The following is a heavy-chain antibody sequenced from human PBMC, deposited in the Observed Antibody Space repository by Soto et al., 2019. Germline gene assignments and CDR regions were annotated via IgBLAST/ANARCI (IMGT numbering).Heavy chain of an antibody. CDR1: GYTFTTYG. CDR2: VSPYNGNT. D-gene: IGHD1-1*01. CDR3: VRGGILEANRPYYYYGLDV. V-gene: IGHV1-18*01. Sequence: APVKVSCKAFGYTFTTYGLSWVRQAPGQGLEWMGWVSPYNGNTYYAPRLQGRVTMTTDTSTTTAYMSLRSLRSDDTAIYYCVRGGILEANRPYYYYGLDVWGQGTPVTVSS. J-gene: IGHJ6*02.